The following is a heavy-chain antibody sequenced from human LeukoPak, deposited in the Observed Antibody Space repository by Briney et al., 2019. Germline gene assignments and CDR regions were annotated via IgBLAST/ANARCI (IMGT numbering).Heavy chain of an antibody. D-gene: IGHD3-3*01. V-gene: IGHV1-69*05. CDR1: GGTFSSYA. CDR3: ALYFWSGYPQYYYYMDV. J-gene: IGHJ6*03. CDR2: IIPIFGTA. Sequence: ASVKVSCKASGGTFSSYAISWVRQAPGQGLEWMGGIIPIFGTANYAQKFQGRVTITTDESTSTAYMELSSLRSEDTAVYYCALYFWSGYPQYYYYMDVWGKGTTVTVSS.